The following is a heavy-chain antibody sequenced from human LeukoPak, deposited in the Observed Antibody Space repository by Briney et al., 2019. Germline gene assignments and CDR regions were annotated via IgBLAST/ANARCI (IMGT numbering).Heavy chain of an antibody. Sequence: SGGSLRLSCAASGFTFSSYTMSWVRQAPGKGLERVSAISGSGGSTYYADSVKGRFTISRDNFKNTLYLQMNSLRAEDTAVYYCARGVAAAGTTLDYWGQETLVTVSS. V-gene: IGHV3-23*01. CDR3: ARGVAAAGTTLDY. J-gene: IGHJ4*02. D-gene: IGHD6-13*01. CDR1: GFTFSSYT. CDR2: ISGSGGST.